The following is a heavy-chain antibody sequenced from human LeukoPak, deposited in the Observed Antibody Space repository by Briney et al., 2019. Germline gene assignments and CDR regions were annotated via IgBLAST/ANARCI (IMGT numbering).Heavy chain of an antibody. CDR3: ARDPNGDYVGAFDM. CDR2: IRGGGGGA. J-gene: IGHJ3*02. V-gene: IGHV3-23*01. CDR1: GFTFSAYA. D-gene: IGHD4-17*01. Sequence: GGSLRLSCTASGFTFSAYAMMWVRQAPGKGPEWISAIRGGGGGAFYADSVKGRFTITRDNSKYTLFLQMNSLRAEDTAVYYCARDPNGDYVGAFDMWGPGTMVTVSS.